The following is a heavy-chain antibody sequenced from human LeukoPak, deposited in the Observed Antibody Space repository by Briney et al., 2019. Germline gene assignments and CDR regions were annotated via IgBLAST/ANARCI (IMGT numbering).Heavy chain of an antibody. V-gene: IGHV3-30*04. CDR2: ISYDGSNR. CDR1: GFTFSSYE. Sequence: GGSLRLSCAASGFTFSSYEMNWVRQAPGKGLEWVAVISYDGSNRYYADSVKGRFTISRDNSKNTLYLQMNSLRAEDTAVYYCARDYLSYWGQGTLVTVSS. CDR3: ARDYLSY. J-gene: IGHJ4*02. D-gene: IGHD2/OR15-2a*01.